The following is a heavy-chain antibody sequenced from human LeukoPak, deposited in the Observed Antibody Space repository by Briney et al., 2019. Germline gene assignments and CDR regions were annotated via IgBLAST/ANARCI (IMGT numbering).Heavy chain of an antibody. CDR2: IKQDGSEK. Sequence: GGSLRLSCAASGFTFSSYWMSWVRQAPGKGLEWVANIKQDGSEKYYVDSVKGRFTISRDNAKNSLYLQMNSLRAEDTAVNYCARDLDSSGWYGYYYYYYGMDVWGQGTTVTVSS. CDR3: ARDLDSSGWYGYYYYYYGMDV. CDR1: GFTFSSYW. V-gene: IGHV3-7*01. D-gene: IGHD6-19*01. J-gene: IGHJ6*02.